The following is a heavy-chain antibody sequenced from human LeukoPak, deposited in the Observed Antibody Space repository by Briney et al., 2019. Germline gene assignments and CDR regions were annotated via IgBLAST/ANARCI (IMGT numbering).Heavy chain of an antibody. Sequence: SETLSLTCTVSGYSISSGYYWGWIRQPPGKGLEWIGSIYHSGSTYYNPSLKSRVTISVDTSKNQFSLKLSSMTAADTAVYYCARDSRGGGPDFDYWGQGTLVTVSS. CDR2: IYHSGST. J-gene: IGHJ4*02. D-gene: IGHD3-16*01. V-gene: IGHV4-38-2*02. CDR3: ARDSRGGGPDFDY. CDR1: GYSISSGYY.